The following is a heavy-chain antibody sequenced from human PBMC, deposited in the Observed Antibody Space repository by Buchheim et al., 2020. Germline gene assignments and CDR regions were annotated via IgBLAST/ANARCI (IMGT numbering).Heavy chain of an antibody. CDR1: GYKLTSHI. CDR3: ARDGSGYYTDY. CDR2: INTGNGNT. J-gene: IGHJ4*02. Sequence: QVQLVQSGAEVRKPGASVKVSCRASGYKLTSHIMHWVRLAPGQRLEWMGWINTGNGNTEHSQKFQGRVTITRDTPASTVYMELSSLRSEDTAVYYCARDGSGYYTDYWGQGTL. V-gene: IGHV1-3*04. D-gene: IGHD3-22*01.